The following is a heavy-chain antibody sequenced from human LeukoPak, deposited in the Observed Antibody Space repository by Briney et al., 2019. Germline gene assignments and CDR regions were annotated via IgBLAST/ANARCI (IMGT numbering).Heavy chain of an antibody. CDR3: ARVSELVVAATTYYYYYYMDV. D-gene: IGHD2-15*01. Sequence: PSETLSLTCTVSGGSISSYYWSWIRQPAGKGLAWIGRIYTSGSTNYNPSLKSRVTMSVDTSKNQFSLKLSSVTAADTAVYYCARVSELVVAATTYYYYYYMDVWGKGTTVTVSS. CDR2: IYTSGST. CDR1: GGSISSYY. J-gene: IGHJ6*03. V-gene: IGHV4-4*07.